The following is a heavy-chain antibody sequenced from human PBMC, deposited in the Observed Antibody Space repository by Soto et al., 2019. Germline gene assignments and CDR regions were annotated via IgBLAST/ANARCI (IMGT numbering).Heavy chain of an antibody. J-gene: IGHJ4*02. CDR3: ANGDYQLLGGGFDY. CDR2: ISYDGSNK. V-gene: IGHV3-30*18. CDR1: GFTFSSYG. D-gene: IGHD2-2*01. Sequence: QVQLVESGGGVVQPGRSLRLSCAASGFTFSSYGMHWVRQAPGKGLEWVAVISYDGSNKYYADSVKGRFTISRDNSKNPLYRQMNSLRAEDTAVYYCANGDYQLLGGGFDYWGQGTLVTVSS.